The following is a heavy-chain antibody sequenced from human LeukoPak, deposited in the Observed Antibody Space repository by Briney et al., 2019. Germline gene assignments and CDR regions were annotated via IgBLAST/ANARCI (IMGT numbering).Heavy chain of an antibody. CDR2: ISGSGGST. CDR1: GFTFSSYA. D-gene: IGHD3-22*01. Sequence: TGGSPRLSCAASGFTFSSYAMSWVRQAPGKGLEWVSAISGSGGSTYYADSVKGRFTISRDNSKDTLYLQMNSLRAEDTAVYYCARGGESGYPYYYYYYYMDVWGKGTTVTVSS. J-gene: IGHJ6*03. CDR3: ARGGESGYPYYYYYYYMDV. V-gene: IGHV3-23*01.